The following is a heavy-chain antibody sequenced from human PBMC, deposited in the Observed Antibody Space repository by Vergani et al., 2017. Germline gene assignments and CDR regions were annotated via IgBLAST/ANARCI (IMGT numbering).Heavy chain of an antibody. CDR3: ARFLRWFGDRGWFDP. Sequence: QVQLQESGPGLVKPSETLSLTCTVSGGSISSYYWSWIRQPPGKGLEWIGYIYYSGSTNYNPSLKSRVTISVDTSKNQFSLKLSSVTAADTAVYYCARFLRWFGDRGWFDPWGQGTLVTVSS. CDR2: IYYSGST. V-gene: IGHV4-59*01. CDR1: GGSISSYY. D-gene: IGHD3-10*01. J-gene: IGHJ5*02.